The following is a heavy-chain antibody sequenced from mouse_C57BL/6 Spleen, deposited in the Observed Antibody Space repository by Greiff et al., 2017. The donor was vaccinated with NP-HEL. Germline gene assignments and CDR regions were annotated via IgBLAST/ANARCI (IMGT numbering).Heavy chain of an antibody. CDR2: IYPGDGDT. V-gene: IGHV1-82*01. J-gene: IGHJ1*03. CDR3: AREEIYYGNYGYFDV. D-gene: IGHD2-1*01. Sequence: QVQLQQSGPELVKPGASVKISCKASGYAFSSSWMNWVKQRPGKGLEWIGRIYPGDGDTNYNGKFKGKATLTADKSSSTAYMQLSSLTSEDSAVYFCAREEIYYGNYGYFDVWGTGTTVTVSS. CDR1: GYAFSSSW.